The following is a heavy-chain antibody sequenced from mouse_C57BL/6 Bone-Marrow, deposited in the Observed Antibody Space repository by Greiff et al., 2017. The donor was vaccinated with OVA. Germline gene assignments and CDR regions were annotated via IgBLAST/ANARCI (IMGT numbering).Heavy chain of an antibody. V-gene: IGHV5-9-1*02. Sequence: EVQLVESGAGLVKPGGSLKLSCAASGFTFSSYAMSWVSQTPEKRLEWVAYISRGGDYIYYAATVQGRFTISRDNSRNTLYLQMSSLKSEDTAMYVCTTTMITTWYFDVWGKGTTVTVSS. D-gene: IGHD2-4*01. CDR3: TTTMITTWYFDV. CDR2: ISRGGDYI. CDR1: GFTFSSYA. J-gene: IGHJ1*03.